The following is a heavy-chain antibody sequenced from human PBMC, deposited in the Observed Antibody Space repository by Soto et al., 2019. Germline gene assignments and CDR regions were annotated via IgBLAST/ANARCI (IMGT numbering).Heavy chain of an antibody. Sequence: PGGSLRLSCAASGFSFENFGMSWVRHAPGKGLEWISSISGSGFKKYYADSVKGRFTISRDNSKSTVYLELNNLSAEDTAVYHCAKNQGVELVPLATVDWFDPWGQGSVVTVSS. J-gene: IGHJ5*02. D-gene: IGHD1-26*01. V-gene: IGHV3-23*01. CDR3: AKNQGVELVPLATVDWFDP. CDR1: GFSFENFG. CDR2: ISGSGFKK.